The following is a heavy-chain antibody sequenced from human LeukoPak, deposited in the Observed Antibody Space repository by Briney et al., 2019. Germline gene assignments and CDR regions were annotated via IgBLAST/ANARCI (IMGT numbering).Heavy chain of an antibody. J-gene: IGHJ4*02. D-gene: IGHD6-13*01. CDR2: ISAYNGNT. CDR1: GYTFTSYG. Sequence: ASVKVSCKASGYTFTSYGISWVRQAPGQGLEWMGWISAYNGNTNYAQKLQGRVTMTTDTSTSTAYMELRSQRSDDTAVYYCARALYSSSSSHYYFDYWGQGTLVTVSS. CDR3: ARALYSSSSSHYYFDY. V-gene: IGHV1-18*01.